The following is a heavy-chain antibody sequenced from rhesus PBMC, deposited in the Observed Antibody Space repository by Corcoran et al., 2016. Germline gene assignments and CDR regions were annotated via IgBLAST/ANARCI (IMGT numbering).Heavy chain of an antibody. J-gene: IGHJ4*01. CDR1: GGSFSSTY. Sequence: QVQLQESGPGLVKPLETLSLTCAVSGGSFSSTYWSWIRQAPGKGLEWIGYIYGSGSSTNYNPSLKSRVTLSVDTSKNQLSLKLSSVTAADTAVYYCARLSTVDYWGQGVLVTVSS. V-gene: IGHV4S11*01. D-gene: IGHD2-15*01. CDR3: ARLSTVDY. CDR2: IYGSGSST.